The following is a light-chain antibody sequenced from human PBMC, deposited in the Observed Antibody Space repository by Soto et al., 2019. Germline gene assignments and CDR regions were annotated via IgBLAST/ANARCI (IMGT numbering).Light chain of an antibody. V-gene: IGKV1-39*01. CDR2: DVF. CDR3: QQSSSTPYT. J-gene: IGKJ2*01. CDR1: HSISGY. Sequence: DIQMTQSPSSLSASVGDRVTLTCRASHSISGYLNWYQQKPGKPPNLLVYDVFNLQPGVPLRFSGSGSGTHFTLTISSVQPEDFATYYCQQSSSTPYTFGQGTKLEIK.